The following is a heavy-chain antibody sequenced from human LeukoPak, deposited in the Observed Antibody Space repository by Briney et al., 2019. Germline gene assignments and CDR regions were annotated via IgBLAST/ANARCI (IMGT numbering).Heavy chain of an antibody. CDR1: GGSISSSSYY. CDR3: APQTTVTTGYGMDV. Sequence: SETLSLTCTVSGGSISSSSYYWGWIRQPPGKGLEWIGSIYYSGSTYYNPSLKSRVTISVDTSKNQFSLKLSSVTAADTAVYYCAPQTTVTTGYGMDVWGQGTTVTVSS. D-gene: IGHD4-11*01. J-gene: IGHJ6*02. CDR2: IYYSGST. V-gene: IGHV4-39*07.